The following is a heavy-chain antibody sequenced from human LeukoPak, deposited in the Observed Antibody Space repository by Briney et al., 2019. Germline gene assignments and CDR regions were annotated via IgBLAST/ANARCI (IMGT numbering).Heavy chain of an antibody. Sequence: ASVKVSCKASGYTFTGYYMHWVRQAPGQGLEWMGWINPNSGGTNYAQKFQGWVTMTRDTSISTAYMERSLRSDDTAVYYCARDVGRSYDLDYWGQGTLVTVSS. CDR3: ARDVGRSYDLDY. V-gene: IGHV1-2*04. D-gene: IGHD3-16*01. J-gene: IGHJ4*02. CDR2: INPNSGGT. CDR1: GYTFTGYY.